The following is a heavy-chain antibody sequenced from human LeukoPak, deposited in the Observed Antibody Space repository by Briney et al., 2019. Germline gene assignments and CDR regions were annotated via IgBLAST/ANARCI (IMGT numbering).Heavy chain of an antibody. Sequence: PGESLKTSCKGSGYSLTSYWIGWVRPLPGKGLEGMGIIYPGDSDTRFSPSFQGQVTISADKSINTAYLPCSNRKAPDTAMYYFASRDGYDLLDYWGQGTLVTVSS. CDR1: GYSLTSYW. D-gene: IGHD2-21*02. J-gene: IGHJ4*02. CDR2: IYPGDSDT. CDR3: ASRDGYDLLDY. V-gene: IGHV5-51*01.